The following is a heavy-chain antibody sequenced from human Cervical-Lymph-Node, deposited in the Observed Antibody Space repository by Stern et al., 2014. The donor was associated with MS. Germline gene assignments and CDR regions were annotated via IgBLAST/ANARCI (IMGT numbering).Heavy chain of an antibody. J-gene: IGHJ4*02. V-gene: IGHV3-48*01. CDR2: ITGSGSTI. CDR3: ARGYEGY. CDR1: GFIFSSYS. D-gene: IGHD3-16*01. Sequence: EVHLVEYGGGLVQPGGSLRLSCAASGFIFSSYSMNWVRQAPGKGLQWVSYITGSGSTIYYADSVKGRFPISRDNAKNSLYLQMNSLRAEDTAVYYCARGYEGYWGQGILVTVSS.